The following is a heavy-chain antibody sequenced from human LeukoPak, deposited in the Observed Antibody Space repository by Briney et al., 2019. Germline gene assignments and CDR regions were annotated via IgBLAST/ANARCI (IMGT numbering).Heavy chain of an antibody. CDR3: TTRLQITTILDY. J-gene: IGHJ4*02. CDR1: GFTFSNAW. D-gene: IGHD3-22*01. V-gene: IGHV3-15*07. CDR2: IKSKTDGGTT. Sequence: GGSLRPSCAASGFTFSNAWMNWVRQAPGKGLEWVGRIKSKTDGGTTDYAAPVKGRFTISRDDSKNTLYLQMNSLKTEDTAVYYCTTRLQITTILDYWGQGTLVTVSS.